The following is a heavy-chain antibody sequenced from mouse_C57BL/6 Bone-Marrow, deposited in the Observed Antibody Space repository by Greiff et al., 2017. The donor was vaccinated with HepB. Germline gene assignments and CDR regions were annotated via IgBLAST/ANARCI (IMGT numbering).Heavy chain of an antibody. CDR1: GFTFNTYA. CDR2: IRSKSSNYAT. D-gene: IGHD3-2*02. CDR3: VRESGRQLSPAGFAY. J-gene: IGHJ3*01. Sequence: EVQVVESGGGLVQPKGSLKLSCAASGFTFNTYAMHWVRQAPGKGLEWVARIRSKSSNYATYYADSVKDRFTISSDDSQSMLYLQMNNMKTEDTAMYYCVRESGRQLSPAGFAYWGQGTLVTVSA. V-gene: IGHV10-3*01.